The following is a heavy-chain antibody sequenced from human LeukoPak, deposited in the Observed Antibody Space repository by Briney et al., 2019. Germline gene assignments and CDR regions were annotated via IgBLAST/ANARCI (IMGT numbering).Heavy chain of an antibody. J-gene: IGHJ4*02. D-gene: IGHD6-6*01. Sequence: PGGSLRLSCAASGFTFSNAWMSWVRQAPGKGLEWVSAISGSGGSTYYADSVKGRFTISRDNSKNTLYLQMNSLRAEDTAVYYCAKDNPEYSSSSVGAYWGQGTLVTVSS. CDR2: ISGSGGST. V-gene: IGHV3-23*01. CDR3: AKDNPEYSSSSVGAY. CDR1: GFTFSNAW.